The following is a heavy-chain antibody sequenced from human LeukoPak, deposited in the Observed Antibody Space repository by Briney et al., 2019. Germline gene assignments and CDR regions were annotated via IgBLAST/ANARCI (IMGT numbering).Heavy chain of an antibody. J-gene: IGHJ3*02. Sequence: GGSLRLSCAASGFTVSNNYMTWVRQAPGRGLEWVSFIYSGGSTYYADSVKGRFTISRDSSKNTLYLQMNSLRAEDTAFYYCARLSGSHSFDIWGQGTMVTVSS. CDR1: GFTVSNNY. V-gene: IGHV3-53*01. CDR2: IYSGGST. CDR3: ARLSGSHSFDI. D-gene: IGHD1-26*01.